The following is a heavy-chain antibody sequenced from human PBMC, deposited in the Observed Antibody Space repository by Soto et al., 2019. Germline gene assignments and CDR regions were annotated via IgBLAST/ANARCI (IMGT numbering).Heavy chain of an antibody. CDR1: GYTFSNYG. Sequence: GASVKVSCKTSGYTFSNYGITWVRQAPGQPLEWLGWISLYSDGTNYAQKFQGRVSMTTDTSTTTAYMELRSLRSDDTAVYYCARVVPGAEAWFGTWGQGTLVTVSS. D-gene: IGHD2-2*01. CDR3: ARVVPGAEAWFGT. V-gene: IGHV1-18*01. CDR2: ISLYSDGT. J-gene: IGHJ5*02.